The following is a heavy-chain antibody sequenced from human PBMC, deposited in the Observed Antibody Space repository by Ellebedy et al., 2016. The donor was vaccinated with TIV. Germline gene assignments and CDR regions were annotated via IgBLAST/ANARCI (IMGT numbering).Heavy chain of an antibody. Sequence: PGGSLRLSCAASGFTVSNNSMDCVRPAPGTGLEWASGITGSGDPTYNADSVKGRFTISRDNSKNILYLQMNSLRADDAAVYDCAKSPGTGAYEPFDFWGQGTLVTVSS. D-gene: IGHD3-10*01. V-gene: IGHV3-23*01. CDR3: AKSPGTGAYEPFDF. J-gene: IGHJ4*02. CDR1: GFTVSNNS. CDR2: ITGSGDPT.